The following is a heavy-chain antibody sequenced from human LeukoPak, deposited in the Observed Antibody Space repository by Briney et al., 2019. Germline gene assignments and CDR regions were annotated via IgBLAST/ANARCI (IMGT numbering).Heavy chain of an antibody. J-gene: IGHJ4*02. Sequence: ASVKVSCKASGYTFTSYDINWVRQATGQGLEWMGWMNPNSGNTGYAQKFQGRVTMTEDTSTDTAYMELSSLRSEDTAVYYCATLGYCSSTSCFLFDYWGQGTLVTVSS. CDR3: ATLGYCSSTSCFLFDY. CDR2: MNPNSGNT. D-gene: IGHD2-2*01. V-gene: IGHV1-8*01. CDR1: GYTFTSYD.